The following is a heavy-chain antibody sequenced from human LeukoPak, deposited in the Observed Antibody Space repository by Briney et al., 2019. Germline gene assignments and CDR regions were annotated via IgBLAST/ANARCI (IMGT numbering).Heavy chain of an antibody. V-gene: IGHV4-59*01. J-gene: IGHJ5*02. D-gene: IGHD4-17*01. CDR3: ARARGGYGDYGSWFDP. CDR2: VHYSGST. CDR1: GGSISSYY. Sequence: SETLSLTCTVSGGSISSYYWSWIRQPPGKGLEWIGFVHYSGSTNYNPFLKSRVTISVDISKNQFSLSLSSVTAADTAVYYCARARGGYGDYGSWFDPWGQGTLVPVSS.